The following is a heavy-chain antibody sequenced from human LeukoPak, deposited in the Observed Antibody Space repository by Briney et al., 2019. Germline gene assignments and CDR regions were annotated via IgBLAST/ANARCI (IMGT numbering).Heavy chain of an antibody. CDR2: MYYSGST. J-gene: IGHJ3*02. D-gene: IGHD3-10*02. V-gene: IGHV4-59*01. Sequence: PSETLSLTCTVSGDSFSLYYWSWIRHPPGKGLEWIGNMYYSGSTTYNPSLKSRITLSVDTSKNQFSLKLSSVTAADTAVYYCARGMFAFDIWGQGTMVTVSS. CDR1: GDSFSLYY. CDR3: ARGMFAFDI.